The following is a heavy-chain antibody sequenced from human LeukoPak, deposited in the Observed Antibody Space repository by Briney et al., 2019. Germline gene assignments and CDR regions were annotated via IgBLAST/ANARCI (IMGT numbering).Heavy chain of an antibody. CDR1: GFTFSSYT. CDR3: ARHRGPSLHSSGYFDY. D-gene: IGHD3-22*01. Sequence: GGSLRLSCAASGFTFSSYTMNWVRQAPGKGLEWVSYISSSSSTVYYPDSVKGRFTISRDNSKNTLYLQMDSLRTEDTAVYYCARHRGPSLHSSGYFDYWGQGTLVTVSS. J-gene: IGHJ4*02. CDR2: ISSSSSTV. V-gene: IGHV3-48*01.